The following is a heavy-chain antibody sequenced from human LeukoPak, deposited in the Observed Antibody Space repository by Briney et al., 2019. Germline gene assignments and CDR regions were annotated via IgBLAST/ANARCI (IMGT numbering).Heavy chain of an antibody. D-gene: IGHD3-22*01. CDR3: ARAYDGSGNLDY. Sequence: ASVKVSCKASGYTFTDYYMHWVRQAPGQGLEWMGWINPNSGGTNYAQKFQGRVTMTRDTSISTAYMELRRLRSDDTAVYYCARAYDGSGNLDYWGQGTLVTVSS. J-gene: IGHJ4*02. CDR1: GYTFTDYY. CDR2: INPNSGGT. V-gene: IGHV1-2*02.